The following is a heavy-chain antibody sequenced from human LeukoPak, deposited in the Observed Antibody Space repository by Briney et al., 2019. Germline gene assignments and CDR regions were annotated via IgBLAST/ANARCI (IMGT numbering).Heavy chain of an antibody. Sequence: GGSLRLSCAASGFTFRDYYMSWIRQAPGKGLEWVSYISSSGSTIYYADSVKGRFTISRDNAKNSLYLQMNSLRAEDTAVYYCARTYGDYAGDWYFDLWGRGTLVTVSS. CDR2: ISSSGSTI. CDR3: ARTYGDYAGDWYFDL. CDR1: GFTFRDYY. V-gene: IGHV3-11*01. D-gene: IGHD4-17*01. J-gene: IGHJ2*01.